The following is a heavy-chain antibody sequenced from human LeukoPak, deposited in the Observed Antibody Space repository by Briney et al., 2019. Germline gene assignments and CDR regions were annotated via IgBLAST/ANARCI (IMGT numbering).Heavy chain of an antibody. V-gene: IGHV1-18*01. CDR3: ARRFCSSVSCYDDDAFDV. D-gene: IGHD2-2*01. CDR1: GHTFVSYG. CDR2: ISGYNGKI. Sequence: EASVKVSCKASGHTFVSYGISWVRPAPGQGLEWMGWISGYNGKINYAQKFQGRVTMTTDTSTSTAYLELRSLTSEDTAVYYCARRFCSSVSCYDDDAFDVWGQGTLVTVSS. J-gene: IGHJ3*01.